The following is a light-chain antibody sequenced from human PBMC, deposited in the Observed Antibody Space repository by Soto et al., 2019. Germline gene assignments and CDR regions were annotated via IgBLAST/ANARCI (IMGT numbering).Light chain of an antibody. CDR3: QQYAESPWT. J-gene: IGKJ1*01. Sequence: EIVLTQSPGTLSLSPGGRATLSCRASQSVSSSYLAWYQQTVGQAPRLLIYGASSRATGIPDRFSGSGSGNDFILTISRLEPEDFAVYYCQQYAESPWTFGHGNQVEIX. V-gene: IGKV3-20*01. CDR1: QSVSSSY. CDR2: GAS.